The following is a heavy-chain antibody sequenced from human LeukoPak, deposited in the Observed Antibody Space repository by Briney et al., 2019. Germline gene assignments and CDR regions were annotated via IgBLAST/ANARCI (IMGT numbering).Heavy chain of an antibody. V-gene: IGHV4-59*01. CDR1: GGSISSYY. CDR2: IYYSGST. J-gene: IGHJ3*02. CDR3: AKKQQSSGMAFDI. Sequence: SETLSLTCTVSGGSISSYYWSWIRQPPGKRRGWIGYIYYSGSTKYNPSLKSRVTISVDTSKNQFSLRLSSVTAADTAVYYCAKKQQSSGMAFDIWGQGTMVTVSS. D-gene: IGHD1/OR15-1a*01.